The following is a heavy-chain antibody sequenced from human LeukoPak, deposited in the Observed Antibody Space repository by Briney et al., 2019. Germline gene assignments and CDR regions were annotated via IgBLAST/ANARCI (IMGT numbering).Heavy chain of an antibody. CDR2: IYSTGST. V-gene: IGHV4-4*07. CDR3: ARQIASAGTAGFDF. D-gene: IGHD6-13*01. J-gene: IGHJ4*02. Sequence: SETLSLTCTVSGGSISSYYWSWIRQSAGKGLEWIGRIYSTGSTNYNPSLKSRVIMSVDTSKNQFSLRLRSVTAADTAVYYCARQIASAGTAGFDFWGQGALVTVSS. CDR1: GGSISSYY.